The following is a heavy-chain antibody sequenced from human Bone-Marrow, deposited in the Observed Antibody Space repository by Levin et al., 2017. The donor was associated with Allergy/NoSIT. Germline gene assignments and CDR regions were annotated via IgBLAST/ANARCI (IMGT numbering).Heavy chain of an antibody. D-gene: IGHD3-16*01. CDR3: ASRVGELSNE. J-gene: IGHJ4*02. CDR1: GSRFQYFD. CDR2: ISSDGNKK. Sequence: QAGGSLRLSCAASGSRFQYFDMHWVRQAPGKGLEWVAVISSDGNKKDSADFVKGRFTISRDNFKKTLYLQMNSLRADDTAIYYCASRVGELSNEWGQGTLVTVSS. V-gene: IGHV3-30*03.